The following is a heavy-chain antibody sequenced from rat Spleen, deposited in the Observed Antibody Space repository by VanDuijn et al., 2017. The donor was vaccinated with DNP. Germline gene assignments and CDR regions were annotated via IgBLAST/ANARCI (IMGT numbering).Heavy chain of an antibody. J-gene: IGHJ4*01. Sequence: EVQLVESGGGLAQPGRSLKLSCAASGFIFSDYAMAWVRQAPKMGLEWVATMTYDGSRIYYRDSVKGRFTISRDKAKSTLYLQMDSLRSEDTATYYCTTFEGTNAWGQGTSVTVSS. CDR3: TTFEGTNA. V-gene: IGHV5-17*01. CDR2: MTYDGSRI. CDR1: GFIFSDYA. D-gene: IGHD1-11*01.